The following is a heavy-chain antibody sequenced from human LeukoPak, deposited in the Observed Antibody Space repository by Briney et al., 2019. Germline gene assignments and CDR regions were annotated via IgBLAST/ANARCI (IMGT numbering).Heavy chain of an antibody. CDR3: ARTEYSYGFDY. Sequence: SETLSLTCTVSGGSISSGGYYWSWIRQHPGKGLEWIGYIYYSGSTYYNPSLKSRVTISVDTSKNQFSLKLSSVTAADTAVYYCARTEYSYGFDYWGQGTLVTVSS. J-gene: IGHJ4*02. CDR1: GGSISSGGYY. CDR2: IYYSGST. D-gene: IGHD5-18*01. V-gene: IGHV4-31*03.